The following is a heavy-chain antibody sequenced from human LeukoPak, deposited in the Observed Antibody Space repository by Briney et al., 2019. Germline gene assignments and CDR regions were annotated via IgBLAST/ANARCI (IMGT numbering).Heavy chain of an antibody. CDR3: ARDAYYYDSSGYYLRDAFDI. Sequence: GGSLRLSCAASGFTFSSYSMNWVRQAPGKGLEWVSSISSSSSYIYYADLVKGRFTISRDNAKNSLYLQMNSLRAEDTAVYYCARDAYYYDSSGYYLRDAFDIWGQGTMVTVSS. CDR1: GFTFSSYS. D-gene: IGHD3-22*01. J-gene: IGHJ3*02. CDR2: ISSSSSYI. V-gene: IGHV3-21*01.